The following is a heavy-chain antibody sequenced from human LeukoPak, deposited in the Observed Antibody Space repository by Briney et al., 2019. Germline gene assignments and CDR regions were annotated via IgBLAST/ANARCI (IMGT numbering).Heavy chain of an antibody. Sequence: GGSLRLSCAASGFTFRSYAMHWVRQAPGKGLEWVAVISDDGSRQHYADFLEGRFTISRDNSKNTVPLQMSSLTSEDTAVYFCVREQPGDGWSGFDYWGQGTLVTVSS. CDR2: ISDDGSRQ. J-gene: IGHJ4*02. V-gene: IGHV3-30*15. CDR3: VREQPGDGWSGFDY. D-gene: IGHD6-19*01. CDR1: GFTFRSYA.